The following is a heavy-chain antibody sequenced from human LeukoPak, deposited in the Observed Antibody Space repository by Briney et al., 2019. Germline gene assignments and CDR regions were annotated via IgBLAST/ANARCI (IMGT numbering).Heavy chain of an antibody. CDR3: AKRVPYTSSSVYFDY. Sequence: GGSLRLSCAASGFTCSSYGMSWVRQAPGKGLEWVSSISDDGRSTYYADSVKGRFTISKDNSKNTMYLQMNNLRAEDTAIYYCAKRVPYTSSSVYFDYWGQGTLVTVSS. D-gene: IGHD6-6*01. CDR1: GFTCSSYG. CDR2: ISDDGRST. J-gene: IGHJ4*02. V-gene: IGHV3-23*01.